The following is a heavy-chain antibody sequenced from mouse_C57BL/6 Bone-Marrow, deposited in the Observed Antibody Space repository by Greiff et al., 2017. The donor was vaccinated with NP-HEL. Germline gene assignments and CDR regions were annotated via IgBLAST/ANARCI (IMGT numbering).Heavy chain of an antibody. J-gene: IGHJ4*01. CDR2: IRNKANGYTT. CDR1: GFTFTDYY. V-gene: IGHV7-3*01. CDR3: ARYSPYYAMDY. Sequence: LVESGGGLVQPGGSLSLSCAASGFTFTDYYMSWVRQPPGKALEWLGFIRNKANGYTTEYSASVKGRFTISRDNSQSILYLQMNALRAEDSATYYCARYSPYYAMDYWCQGTSVTVSS.